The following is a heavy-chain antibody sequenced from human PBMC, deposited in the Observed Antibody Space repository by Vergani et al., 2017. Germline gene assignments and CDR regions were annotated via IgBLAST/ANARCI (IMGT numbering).Heavy chain of an antibody. J-gene: IGHJ4*02. V-gene: IGHV1-69*13. Sequence: QVQLVQSGAEVKKPGASVKVSCKASGGTFSSNSISWVRQAPGEGLEWMGRIIPIFGTTSYAQKFQGRVTLLADESTSTAYMALSSLNSEDTAVYYCARSSGYYSYYFDFWGQGTLVTVSS. D-gene: IGHD3-22*01. CDR1: GGTFSSNS. CDR2: IIPIFGTT. CDR3: ARSSGYYSYYFDF.